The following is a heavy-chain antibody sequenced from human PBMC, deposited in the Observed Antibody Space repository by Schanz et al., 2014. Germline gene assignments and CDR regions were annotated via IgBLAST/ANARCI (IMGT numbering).Heavy chain of an antibody. D-gene: IGHD2-2*01. CDR2: ISTSGTYM. CDR3: ARESSNDIVLVPGAVFDH. J-gene: IGHJ4*02. V-gene: IGHV3-21*01. Sequence: EVQLMESGGGLVKPGGSLRLSCVASGFAFSSFAMTWVRQAPGRGLEWVSSISTSGTYMYIADSLKGRLTISRDDAKKSMYLQMTSLRAEDTAVYYCARESSNDIVLVPGAVFDHWGQGILVTVSS. CDR1: GFAFSSFA.